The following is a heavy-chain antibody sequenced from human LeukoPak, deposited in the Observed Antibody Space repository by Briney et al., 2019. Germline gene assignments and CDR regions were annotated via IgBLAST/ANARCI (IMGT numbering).Heavy chain of an antibody. D-gene: IGHD3-3*01. Sequence: ASVKVSCKASGYTFTSYYMHWVRQAPGQGLEWMGIINPSGGSTSYAQKFQGRVTMTRDTSTSTVYMELSSLRSEDTAVYYCAREVFWSGYPRYYYYYGMDVWGQGTTVTVSS. CDR1: GYTFTSYY. CDR2: INPSGGST. J-gene: IGHJ6*02. V-gene: IGHV1-46*01. CDR3: AREVFWSGYPRYYYYYGMDV.